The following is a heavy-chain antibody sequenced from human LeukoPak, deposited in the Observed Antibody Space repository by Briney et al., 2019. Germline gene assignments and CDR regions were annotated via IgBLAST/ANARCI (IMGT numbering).Heavy chain of an antibody. D-gene: IGHD4-17*01. J-gene: IGHJ4*02. CDR1: GFTFSTYS. V-gene: IGHV3-21*01. CDR2: ISSSGSYI. Sequence: GGSLRLSCAASGFTFSTYSMNWVRQAPGKGLEWVSSISSSGSYIYYADSVKGRFTISRDNAKNSLYLQMNSLRAEDTAVYYCTRDLLAVTTGGATYWGQGTLVTVSS. CDR3: TRDLLAVTTGGATY.